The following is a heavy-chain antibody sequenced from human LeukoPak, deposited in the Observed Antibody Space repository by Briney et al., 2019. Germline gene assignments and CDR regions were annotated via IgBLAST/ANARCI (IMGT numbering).Heavy chain of an antibody. CDR1: GGSISSVAYS. V-gene: IGHV4-30-4*07. CDR2: IYSSGST. J-gene: IGHJ4*02. CDR3: ARVTQALVMDY. Sequence: SQTLSLACTVSGGSISSVAYSWTWIRQPPGKGLEWIGYIYSSGSTYNNPSLTSRVTISVDTSKNQFSLKLSSVTVADRAVYYCARVTQALVMDYWGQGTLVTVSS.